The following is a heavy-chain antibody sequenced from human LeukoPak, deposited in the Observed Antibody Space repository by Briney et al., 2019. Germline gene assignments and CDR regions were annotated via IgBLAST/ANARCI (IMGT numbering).Heavy chain of an antibody. CDR2: IRYDGSNT. J-gene: IGHJ4*02. Sequence: GGSLRLSCAASGFTFSSYGMHWVRQAPGTGLEWVAFIRYDGSNTYYADSVKGRFTISRDNSKNSLHLQMKSLRAEDTAVYYCAKDSRNYFSPDYWGQGTLVTVSS. CDR3: AKDSRNYFSPDY. V-gene: IGHV3-30*02. D-gene: IGHD1-7*01. CDR1: GFTFSSYG.